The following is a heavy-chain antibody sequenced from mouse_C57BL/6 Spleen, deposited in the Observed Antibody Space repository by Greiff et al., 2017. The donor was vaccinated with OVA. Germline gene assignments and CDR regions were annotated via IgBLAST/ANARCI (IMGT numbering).Heavy chain of an antibody. CDR3: TTSYGSSYVDYYAMDY. V-gene: IGHV14-4*01. CDR1: GFNIKDDY. J-gene: IGHJ4*01. D-gene: IGHD1-1*01. Sequence: EVQLQQSGAELVRPGASVKLSCTASGFNIKDDYMHWVKQRPEQGLEWIGWIDPENGDTEYASKFQGKATITADTSSNTAYLQLSSLTSEDTAVYYCTTSYGSSYVDYYAMDYWGQGTSVTVSS. CDR2: IDPENGDT.